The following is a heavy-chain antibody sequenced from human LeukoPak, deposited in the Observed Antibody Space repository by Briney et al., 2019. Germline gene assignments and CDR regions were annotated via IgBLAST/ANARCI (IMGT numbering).Heavy chain of an antibody. J-gene: IGHJ4*02. D-gene: IGHD3-3*01. Sequence: PSETLSLTCTVSGDSISNYYWSWIRQPPGKGLEWIGYISYSGSTNYSPPLKSRVTISVDTSKNQFSLKLTSVTAADTAVYYCARKEWVPYYFDYWGPGTLVTVSS. CDR1: GDSISNYY. V-gene: IGHV4-59*01. CDR3: ARKEWVPYYFDY. CDR2: ISYSGST.